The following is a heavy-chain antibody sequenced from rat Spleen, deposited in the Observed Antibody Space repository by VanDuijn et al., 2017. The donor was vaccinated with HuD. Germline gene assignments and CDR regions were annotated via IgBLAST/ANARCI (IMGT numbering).Heavy chain of an antibody. Sequence: QVQLMESGPGLVQPSETLSLTCTVSGFSLTSYNVHWVRQAPGKGLEWMGIIWTGGSTDYNSALKSRLSISRDTSKNQVFLEMNSLQSEDTAMYFCARSMMTWGQGTLVTVSS. J-gene: IGHJ3*01. CDR3: ARSMMT. CDR2: IWTGGST. D-gene: IGHD1-12*01. CDR1: GFSLTSYN. V-gene: IGHV2-45*01.